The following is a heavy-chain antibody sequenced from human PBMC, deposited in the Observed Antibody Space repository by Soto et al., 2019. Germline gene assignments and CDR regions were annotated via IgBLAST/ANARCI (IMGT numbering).Heavy chain of an antibody. CDR2: IYATGTT. V-gene: IGHV4-4*07. CDR1: CDSISGFY. J-gene: IGHJ5*02. D-gene: IGHD1-1*01. Sequence: PSETLSLTCTVSCDSISGFYWSWIRKSAGKGLEWIGRIYATGTTDYNPSLKSRVMMSVDTSKKQFSLKLRSVTAADTAVYYCVRDGTKTLRDWFDPWGQGMSVTVSS. CDR3: VRDGTKTLRDWFDP.